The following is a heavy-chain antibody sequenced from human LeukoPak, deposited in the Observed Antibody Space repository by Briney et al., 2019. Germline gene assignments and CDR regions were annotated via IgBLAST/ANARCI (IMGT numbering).Heavy chain of an antibody. V-gene: IGHV1-2*02. J-gene: IGHJ4*02. CDR1: GYTFTGYY. D-gene: IGHD1-20*01. Sequence: ASVKVSCKASGYTFTGYYMHRVRQAPGQGLEWMGWINPNSGGTSYAQKFQGRVTMTRDTSISTAYMELSRLRSDDTAVYYCARVISITGTPAFDYWGQGTLVTVSS. CDR3: ARVISITGTPAFDY. CDR2: INPNSGGT.